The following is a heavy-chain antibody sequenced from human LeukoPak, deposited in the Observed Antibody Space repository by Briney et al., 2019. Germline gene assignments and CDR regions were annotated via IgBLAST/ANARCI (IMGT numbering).Heavy chain of an antibody. D-gene: IGHD2-8*01. CDR3: AKALGYCTNGVCYAGDY. Sequence: PGGSLRLSCAASGFTFSSYSMSWVRQAPGKGLEWVSLITGNGGRSYHTDSVKGRFTISRDNSKNTLYLQMNSLRAEDTAVYYCAKALGYCTNGVCYAGDYWGQGTLVTVSS. V-gene: IGHV3-23*01. J-gene: IGHJ4*02. CDR1: GFTFSSYS. CDR2: ITGNGGRS.